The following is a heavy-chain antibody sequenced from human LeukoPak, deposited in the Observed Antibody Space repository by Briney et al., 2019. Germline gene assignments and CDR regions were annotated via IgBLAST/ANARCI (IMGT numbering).Heavy chain of an antibody. Sequence: PGGSLRLSCAASGFTFDDYAMHWVRQAPGKGLEWVSGISWNSGSIGYADSEKGRFTISRDNAKNSLYLQMNSLRAEDTALYYCAKEVSGTFDIWGQGTMVTVSS. D-gene: IGHD5/OR15-5a*01. CDR2: ISWNSGSI. CDR3: AKEVSGTFDI. CDR1: GFTFDDYA. J-gene: IGHJ3*02. V-gene: IGHV3-9*01.